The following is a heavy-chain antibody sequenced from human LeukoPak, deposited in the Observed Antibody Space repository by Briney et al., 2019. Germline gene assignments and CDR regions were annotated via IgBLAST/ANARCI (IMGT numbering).Heavy chain of an antibody. D-gene: IGHD5-12*01. CDR1: GYTFTGYY. Sequence: ASVKVSCKASGYTFTGYYMHWVRQAPGQGLEWMGWINPNSGGTNYQQKFQGRVTMTRDTSISTAYMELSRLTSDDTALYYCARGRFLVATISDYYYMDVWGKGTTVTVSS. CDR2: INPNSGGT. J-gene: IGHJ6*03. V-gene: IGHV1-2*02. CDR3: ARGRFLVATISDYYYMDV.